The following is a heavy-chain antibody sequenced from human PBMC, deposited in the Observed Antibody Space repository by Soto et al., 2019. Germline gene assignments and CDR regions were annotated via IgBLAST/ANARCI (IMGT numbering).Heavy chain of an antibody. CDR1: GYTFTIYY. J-gene: IGHJ3*02. D-gene: IGHD6-13*01. Sequence: ASVKVSCKASGYTFTIYYMHWVRQAPGQGLEWMGIINPSGGSTSYAQKFQGRVTMTRDTSTSTVYMELSSLRSEDTAVYYCASFLRIAADGTVSMSGAFEIWGQGTMVTVSS. CDR3: ASFLRIAADGTVSMSGAFEI. CDR2: INPSGGST. V-gene: IGHV1-46*01.